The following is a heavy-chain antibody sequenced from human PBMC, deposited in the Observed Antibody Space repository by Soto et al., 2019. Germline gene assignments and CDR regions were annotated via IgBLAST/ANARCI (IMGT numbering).Heavy chain of an antibody. V-gene: IGHV4-61*01. CDR1: GGSLNNGNYY. J-gene: IGHJ5*02. D-gene: IGHD2-8*01. CDR3: ARDPGVGLSARWFDP. Sequence: QVHLQESGPGLLKPSETLTLTCTVSGGSLNNGNYYWSWLRQPPGKALEWIGHIYYSGSTSYNPSLKSRVIMSIDMSKSQFSLRLTSVTAAATAVYFCARDPGVGLSARWFDPWGQGALITVAS. CDR2: IYYSGST.